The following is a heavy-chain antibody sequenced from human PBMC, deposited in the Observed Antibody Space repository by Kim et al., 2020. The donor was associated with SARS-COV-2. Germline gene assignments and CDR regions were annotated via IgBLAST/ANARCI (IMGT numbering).Heavy chain of an antibody. J-gene: IGHJ3*02. CDR1: GGSISSSGSY. CDR3: ARHPTRGVGGAFDI. V-gene: IGHV4-39*01. Sequence: SETLSLTCTVSGGSISSSGSYWGWIRQPPGKGLEWIVSINYSGSTYYNTSLKSRVTISVDTSKNQFSLKLSSVTAADTAVYYCARHPTRGVGGAFDIWGQGTMVTVSS. D-gene: IGHD2-8*01. CDR2: INYSGST.